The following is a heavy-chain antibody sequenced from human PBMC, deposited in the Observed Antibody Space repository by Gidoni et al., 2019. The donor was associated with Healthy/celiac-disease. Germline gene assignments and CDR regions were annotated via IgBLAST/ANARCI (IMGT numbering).Heavy chain of an antibody. V-gene: IGHV4-34*01. D-gene: IGHD6-19*01. J-gene: IGHJ5*02. CDR1: GGSFSGYY. CDR3: ARGLYSSGWKIGIWFDP. Sequence: QVQLQQWGAGLLKPSETLSLTCAVYGGSFSGYYWSWIRQPPGKGLEWIGEINHSGSTNYNPSLKSRVTISVDTSKNQFSLKLSSVTAADTAVYYCARGLYSSGWKIGIWFDPWGQGTLVTVSS. CDR2: INHSGST.